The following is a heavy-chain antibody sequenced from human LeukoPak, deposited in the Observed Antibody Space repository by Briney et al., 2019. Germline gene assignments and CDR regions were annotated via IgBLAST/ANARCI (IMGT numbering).Heavy chain of an antibody. J-gene: IGHJ4*02. CDR3: ARGDIDY. CDR2: LNPSGGSA. CDR1: GYTFTTYY. Sequence: ASVKVSCKASGYTFTTYYMHWVRQVPGQGLEWMGVLNPSGGSASYAQNFQGRVTITRDTSTGTVYMELSSLRSEDTAVYYCARGDIDYWGQGTLVTVSS. D-gene: IGHD2-15*01. V-gene: IGHV1-46*01.